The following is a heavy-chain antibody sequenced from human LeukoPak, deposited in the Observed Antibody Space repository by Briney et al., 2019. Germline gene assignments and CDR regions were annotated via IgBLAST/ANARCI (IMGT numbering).Heavy chain of an antibody. Sequence: GGSLRLSCAASGSTFSSYEMNWVRQAPGKGLEWVSYISETRSTIYYADSVKGRFTISTDNAKNSLYLQMNSLRAEDTAVYYCAREYTDSDYFDYWGQGTLVTVSS. CDR2: ISETRSTI. CDR3: AREYTDSDYFDY. J-gene: IGHJ4*02. V-gene: IGHV3-48*03. D-gene: IGHD5-12*01. CDR1: GSTFSSYE.